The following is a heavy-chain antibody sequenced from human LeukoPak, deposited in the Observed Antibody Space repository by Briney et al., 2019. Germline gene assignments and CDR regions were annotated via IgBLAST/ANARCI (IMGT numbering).Heavy chain of an antibody. J-gene: IGHJ4*02. V-gene: IGHV3-7*01. CDR1: GFTFSGHW. Sequence: GGSLRLSCAASGFTFSGHWMSWVRQGSGKGLEWVANINQGGSDKYYVDSVKDRFTISRDNANNLLYLQMNSLRGEDTAVYYCTRDRSRAEDDWGQGTLVTVSS. CDR3: TRDRSRAEDD. CDR2: INQGGSDK. D-gene: IGHD1-14*01.